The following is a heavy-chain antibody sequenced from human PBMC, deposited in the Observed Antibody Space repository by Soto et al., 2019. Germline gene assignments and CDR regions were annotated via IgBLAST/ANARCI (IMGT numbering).Heavy chain of an antibody. CDR2: ISGGGDNT. J-gene: IGHJ5*02. V-gene: IGHV3-23*01. D-gene: IGHD3-10*01. Sequence: EVQLLESGGGLVQPGGSLRLSCAASAFTFSRFAMSWVRQPPGNGLEWVSAISGGGDNTFYADSVKGRFTISRANSKNTLYLQMNGLRVEDTAVYYCAKGLSGSAAGQWFAPWGQGPLVPVSS. CDR3: AKGLSGSAAGQWFAP. CDR1: AFTFSRFA.